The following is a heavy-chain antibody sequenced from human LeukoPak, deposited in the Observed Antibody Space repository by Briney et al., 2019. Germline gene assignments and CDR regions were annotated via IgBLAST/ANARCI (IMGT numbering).Heavy chain of an antibody. CDR2: ISWNSGSI. CDR1: GFTFSSYA. Sequence: GGSLRLSCAASGFTFSSYAMSWVRQAPGKGLEWVSGISWNSGSIGYADSVKGRFTISRDNAKNSLYLQMNSLRAEDTALYYCAKDLYAHDAFDIWGQGTMVTVSS. CDR3: AKDLYAHDAFDI. J-gene: IGHJ3*02. D-gene: IGHD2/OR15-2a*01. V-gene: IGHV3-9*01.